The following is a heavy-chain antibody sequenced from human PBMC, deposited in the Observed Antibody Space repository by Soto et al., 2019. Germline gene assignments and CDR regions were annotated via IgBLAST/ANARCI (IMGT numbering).Heavy chain of an antibody. CDR1: GFPLSTYS. CDR3: AQSGSSYASGGGSFDL. J-gene: IGHJ4*02. Sequence: EVQLVESGGGLVKPGGSLRLSCAASGFPLSTYSMNWVRQAPGKGLEWVSSSSSSSSNIYYADSVKGRFTISRDSAKNSLYLQMDGLRAEDTAIYYCAQSGSSYASGGGSFDLWGQGTLVTVSS. V-gene: IGHV3-21*01. CDR2: SSSSSSNI. D-gene: IGHD5-18*01.